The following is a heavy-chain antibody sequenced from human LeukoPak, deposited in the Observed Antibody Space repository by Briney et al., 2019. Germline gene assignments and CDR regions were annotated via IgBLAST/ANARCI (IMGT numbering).Heavy chain of an antibody. Sequence: GESLKISCRGSEYSFTSHWSGWGRQMPGKGREWMEMIYPGDSDAKYSPSFQGQVTISADKSISPAFLQWSSLEASDSAMYYCARTPDDYFDYWGQGTLVTVSS. CDR3: ARTPDDYFDY. CDR1: EYSFTSHW. CDR2: IYPGDSDA. J-gene: IGHJ4*02. V-gene: IGHV5-51*01.